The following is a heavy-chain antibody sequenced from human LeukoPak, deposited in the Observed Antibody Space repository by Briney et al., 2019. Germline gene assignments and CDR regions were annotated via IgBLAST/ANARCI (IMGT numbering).Heavy chain of an antibody. CDR2: IIPIFGTA. D-gene: IGHD4-17*01. CDR3: ARANFGDYEGGFDY. J-gene: IGHJ4*02. Sequence: AASVKVSCKASGGTFSSYAISWVRQAPGQGLEWMGGIIPIFGTANYAQKFQGRVTMTRDMSTSTVYMELSNLRSEDTAVYYCARANFGDYEGGFDYWGQGTLVTVSS. CDR1: GGTFSSYA. V-gene: IGHV1-69*05.